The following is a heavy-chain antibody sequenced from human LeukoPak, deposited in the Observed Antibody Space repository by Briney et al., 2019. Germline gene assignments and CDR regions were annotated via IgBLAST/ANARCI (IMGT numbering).Heavy chain of an antibody. CDR3: AKSPRVDQLLYLDY. CDR2: ISGSGDTT. J-gene: IGHJ4*02. CDR1: GFTFSSYG. Sequence: PGGSLRLSCAASGFTFSSYGMHWVRQAPGKGLEWVSAISGSGDTTYYADSVKGRFSISRDNSKNTLYLQMSSLRAEDTAVYYCAKSPRVDQLLYLDYWGQGTLVTVSS. D-gene: IGHD2-2*02. V-gene: IGHV3-23*01.